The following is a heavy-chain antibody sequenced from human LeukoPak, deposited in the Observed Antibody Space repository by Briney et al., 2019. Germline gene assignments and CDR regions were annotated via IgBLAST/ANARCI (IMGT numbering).Heavy chain of an antibody. Sequence: PGGSLRLSCAASGFSFSTHALAWFRQAPGKGLEWVGFIRHQAYGGTAEYAASVRGRFTISRDDSKSVLYLQMNSLNLEDSAVYYCCKEAGGPTDYWGQGTLVTVSS. V-gene: IGHV3-49*03. CDR2: IRHQAYGGTA. D-gene: IGHD4-23*01. CDR3: CKEAGGPTDY. CDR1: GFSFSTHA. J-gene: IGHJ4*02.